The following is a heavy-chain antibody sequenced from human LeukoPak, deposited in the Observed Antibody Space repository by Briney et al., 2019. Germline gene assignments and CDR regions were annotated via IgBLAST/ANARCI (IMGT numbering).Heavy chain of an antibody. CDR1: GFTFSSYA. D-gene: IGHD5-24*01. J-gene: IGHJ4*02. V-gene: IGHV3-30-3*01. Sequence: PGRSLRLSCAASGFTFSSYAMHWVRQAPGKGLEWVAVISYDGSNKYYADSVKGRFTISRDNSKNTLYLQMNSLRAEDTAVYYCESRDGYNNWGLDYWGQGTLVTVSS. CDR3: ESRDGYNNWGLDY. CDR2: ISYDGSNK.